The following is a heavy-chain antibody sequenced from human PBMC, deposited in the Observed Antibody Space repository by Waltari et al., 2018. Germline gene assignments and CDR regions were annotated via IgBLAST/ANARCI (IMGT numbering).Heavy chain of an antibody. CDR2: IYYRERT. Sequence: QLQLQESGPGLVKPSETLSLTCTVSGGSISSSSYYWGWIRQPPGKGLEWIGGIYYRERTYYNPALKVGVTISVDTSKNQFSLKLSSVTAADTAVYYCARFRIVVPAATYYYYYGMDVWGQGTTVTVSS. CDR3: ARFRIVVPAATYYYYYGMDV. V-gene: IGHV4-39*01. D-gene: IGHD2-2*01. CDR1: GGSISSSSYY. J-gene: IGHJ6*02.